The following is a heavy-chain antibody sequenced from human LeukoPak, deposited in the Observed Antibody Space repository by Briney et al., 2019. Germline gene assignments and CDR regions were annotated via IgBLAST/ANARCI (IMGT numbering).Heavy chain of an antibody. Sequence: SETLSLTCTVSGGSISNYYWSWIRQPPGKGLEWIGRIYTSGSTNYNPSLKSRVTISVDTSKNQFSLKLSSVTAAGTAVYYCARNDILTGYCFDYWGQGTLVTVSS. D-gene: IGHD3-9*01. V-gene: IGHV4-4*08. CDR1: GGSISNYY. J-gene: IGHJ4*02. CDR2: IYTSGST. CDR3: ARNDILTGYCFDY.